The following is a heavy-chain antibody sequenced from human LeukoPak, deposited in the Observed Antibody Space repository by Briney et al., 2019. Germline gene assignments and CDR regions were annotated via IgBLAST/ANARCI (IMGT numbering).Heavy chain of an antibody. J-gene: IGHJ4*02. CDR2: IYPGDSDI. Sequence: GESLKISCRGSGYSFATHWIGWVRQLPGKGLEWMGIIYPGDSDIRYSPSFQGQVTISADKSISTAYLQWSSLKASDTAMYYCAIRYSGSYNDYWGQGTLVTVSS. CDR3: AIRYSGSYNDY. CDR1: GYSFATHW. D-gene: IGHD1-26*01. V-gene: IGHV5-51*01.